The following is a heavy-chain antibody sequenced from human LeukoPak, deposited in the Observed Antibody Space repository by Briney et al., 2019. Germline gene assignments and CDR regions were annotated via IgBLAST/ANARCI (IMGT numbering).Heavy chain of an antibody. CDR2: IIPILGIA. D-gene: IGHD5-18*01. CDR3: ARISDTAMVTVSDY. V-gene: IGHV1-69*04. J-gene: IGHJ4*02. CDR1: GGTFSSYA. Sequence: SVKVSFKASGGTFSSYAISWVRQAPGQGLEWMGRIIPILGIANYAQKFQGRVTITADKSTSTAYMELSSLRSEDTAVYYCARISDTAMVTVSDYWGQGTLVTVSS.